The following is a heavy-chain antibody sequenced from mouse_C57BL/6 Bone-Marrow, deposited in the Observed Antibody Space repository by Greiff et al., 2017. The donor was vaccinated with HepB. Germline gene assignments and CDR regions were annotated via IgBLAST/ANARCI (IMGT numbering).Heavy chain of an antibody. CDR3: ARSAYDSGSSLDY. Sequence: QVQLQQSGAELARPGASVKLSCKASGYTFTSYGISWVKQRTGQGLEWIGEIYPRSGNTYYNEKFKGKATLTADKSSSAAYMELRSLTSEDSAVYFCARSAYDSGSSLDYWGQGTTLTGSS. V-gene: IGHV1-81*01. D-gene: IGHD1-1*01. CDR1: GYTFTSYG. CDR2: IYPRSGNT. J-gene: IGHJ2*01.